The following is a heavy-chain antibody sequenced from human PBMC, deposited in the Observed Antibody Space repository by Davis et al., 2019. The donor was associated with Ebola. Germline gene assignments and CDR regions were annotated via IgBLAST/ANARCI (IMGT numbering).Heavy chain of an antibody. CDR3: VRDPALVVTGGGWFFGL. J-gene: IGHJ2*01. V-gene: IGHV3-23*01. CDR2: GTSTDT. D-gene: IGHD2-21*02. CDR1: GFIFSSYV. Sequence: GESLKISCSASGFIFSSYVMSWVRLAPGKGLEWVSTYGTSTDTYYADSVKGRFTISRDNSKNTLYLQMNSLRAEDTAVYYCVRDPALVVTGGGWFFGLWGRGILVTVSS.